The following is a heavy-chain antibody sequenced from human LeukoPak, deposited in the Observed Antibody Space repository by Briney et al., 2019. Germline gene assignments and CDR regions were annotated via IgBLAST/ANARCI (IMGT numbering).Heavy chain of an antibody. V-gene: IGHV4-39*01. CDR3: ARHLIAVAGTGSVFDI. CDR2: IYYSGST. CDR1: GGSISSSYYY. Sequence: SETLSLTCTVSGGSISSSYYYWGWIRQPPGKGLEWIGSIYYSGSTYYNPSLRSRVTISVDTSKNQFSLKLSSVTAADTAVYYCARHLIAVAGTGSVFDIWGQGTTVTISS. J-gene: IGHJ3*02. D-gene: IGHD6-19*01.